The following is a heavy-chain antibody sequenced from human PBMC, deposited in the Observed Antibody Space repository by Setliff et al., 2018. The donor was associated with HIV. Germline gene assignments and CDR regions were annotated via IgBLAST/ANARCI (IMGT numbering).Heavy chain of an antibody. Sequence: ASVKVSCKASGGTFSSYAISWVRQAPGQGLEWMGWISAYNGNTNYAQKLQGRVTMTTDTSTSTAYMELRSLRSDDTAVYYCARDTPVGAFDIWGQGKMVTVSS. CDR2: ISAYNGNT. V-gene: IGHV1-18*01. CDR1: GGTFSSYA. CDR3: ARDTPVGAFDI. J-gene: IGHJ3*02.